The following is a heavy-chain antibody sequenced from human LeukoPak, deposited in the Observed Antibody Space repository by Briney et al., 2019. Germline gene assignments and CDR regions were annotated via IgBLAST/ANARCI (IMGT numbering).Heavy chain of an antibody. J-gene: IGHJ4*02. Sequence: SETLSLTCAVYGGSFSGYYWSWIRQPPGKGLEWIGEINHSGSTSYSPSLKNRVSISVDTSKNQFSLDLSSVTAADTAVYYCARGNCSNTSCFFDYWGQGTLVTVSS. CDR1: GGSFSGYY. CDR3: ARGNCSNTSCFFDY. D-gene: IGHD2-2*01. V-gene: IGHV4-34*01. CDR2: INHSGST.